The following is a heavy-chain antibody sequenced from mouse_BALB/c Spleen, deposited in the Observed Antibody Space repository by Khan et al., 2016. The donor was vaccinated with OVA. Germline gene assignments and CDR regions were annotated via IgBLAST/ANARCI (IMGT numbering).Heavy chain of an antibody. J-gene: IGHJ3*01. CDR3: ARRDYGYNWFAY. CDR2: INTETGEP. CDR1: GYTFTDYS. V-gene: IGHV9-2-1*01. Sequence: QIQLVQSGPELKKPGETVKISCKASGYTFTDYSMHWVKQAPGKGLKWMGWINTETGEPTYADDFKGRFAFSLETSASTAFLQINNLKNEDTATYVCARRDYGYNWFAYWGQGTLVTVSA. D-gene: IGHD2-2*01.